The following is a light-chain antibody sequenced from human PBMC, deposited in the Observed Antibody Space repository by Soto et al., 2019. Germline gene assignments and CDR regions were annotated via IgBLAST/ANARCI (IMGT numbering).Light chain of an antibody. CDR3: AAWDDSLNGPV. J-gene: IGLJ3*02. Sequence: QAVLTQPPSVSGAPGQTITISCTGSRSNVGANYDVLWYQVLPGAGPRLLIYNTYQRPLGVPDRFSGSKSGTSASLAISGLQSEDEGDYFCAAWDDSLNGPVFGGGTKLTVL. CDR2: NTY. CDR1: RSNVGANYD. V-gene: IGLV1-44*01.